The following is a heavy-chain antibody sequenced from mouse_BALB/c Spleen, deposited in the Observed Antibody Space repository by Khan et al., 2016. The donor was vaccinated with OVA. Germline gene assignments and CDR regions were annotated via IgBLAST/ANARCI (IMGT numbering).Heavy chain of an antibody. J-gene: IGHJ4*01. V-gene: IGHV2-6-5*01. CDR2: IWGGGTT. D-gene: IGHD2-10*02. CDR3: AKGVWSYYFALDY. CDR1: GFSLTDYG. Sequence: QVQLKQSGPGLVAPSQNLSITCTVSGFSLTDYGVSWIRQPPGTGLEWLGVIWGGGTTYYNSALKSRLSISKDNSKSQVFLKMNSLQTDDTAMYYCAKGVWSYYFALDYWGQGTSVTVSS.